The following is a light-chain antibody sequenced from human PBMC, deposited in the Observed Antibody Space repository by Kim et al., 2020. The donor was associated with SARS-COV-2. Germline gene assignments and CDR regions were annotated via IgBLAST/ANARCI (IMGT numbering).Light chain of an antibody. V-gene: IGLV1-44*01. CDR1: SSNIGNNN. J-gene: IGLJ2*01. CDR2: RDN. Sequence: QSVLSQPPSASGTPGQRVSISCSGSSSNIGNNNVNWYQQLPGTAPKLLIYRDNQRPSGVPDRFSGSRSGTSASLAISGLQSEDEADYYCAAWDDSLDGLVVFGGGTQLTVL. CDR3: AAWDDSLDGLVV.